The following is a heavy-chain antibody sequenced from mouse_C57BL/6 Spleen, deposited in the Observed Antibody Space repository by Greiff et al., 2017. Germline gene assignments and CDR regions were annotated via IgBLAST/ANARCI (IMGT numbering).Heavy chain of an antibody. CDR2: IYPGDGDT. V-gene: IGHV1-82*01. D-gene: IGHD2-4*01. CDR3: ARFPYDYDGGRDY. CDR1: GYAFSSSW. J-gene: IGHJ2*01. Sequence: QVQLKQSGPELVKPGASVKISCKASGYAFSSSWMNWVKQRPGKGLEWIGRIYPGDGDTNYNGKFKGKATLTADKSSSTAYMQLSSRTSEDSAVYFCARFPYDYDGGRDYWGQGTTLTVSS.